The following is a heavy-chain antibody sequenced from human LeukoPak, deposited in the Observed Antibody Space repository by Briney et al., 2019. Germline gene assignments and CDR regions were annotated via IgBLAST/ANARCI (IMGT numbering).Heavy chain of an antibody. V-gene: IGHV4-38-2*02. J-gene: IGHJ4*02. CDR1: GYSIGSGDY. D-gene: IGHD6-13*01. Sequence: PSGTLSLTCTVSGYSIGSGDYWGWIRQPPGKGLEWIGSIYHSGSTYYNPSLKSRVTISVDTSKNQFSLKLSTVTAADTAVYYCARDSYSRTPDYWGQGTLVTVSS. CDR3: ARDSYSRTPDY. CDR2: IYHSGST.